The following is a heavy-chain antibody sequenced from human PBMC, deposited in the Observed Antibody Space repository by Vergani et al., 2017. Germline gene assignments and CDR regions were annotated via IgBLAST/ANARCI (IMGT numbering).Heavy chain of an antibody. J-gene: IGHJ3*02. Sequence: QVQLVESGGGVVQPGRSLRLSCAASGFTFSSYAKHWVRQAPGKGLEWVAVISYDGSNKYYADAVKGRFTICRDNSKNTLYLQMNSLRAEDTAVYYCARSGGPNGKDAFDIWGQGTMVTVSS. CDR2: ISYDGSNK. V-gene: IGHV3-30*01. CDR1: GFTFSSYA. CDR3: ARSGGPNGKDAFDI. D-gene: IGHD2-15*01.